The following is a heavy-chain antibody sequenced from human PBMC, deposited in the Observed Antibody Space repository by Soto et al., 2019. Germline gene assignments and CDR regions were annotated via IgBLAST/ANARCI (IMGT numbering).Heavy chain of an antibody. V-gene: IGHV1-8*01. CDR1: GYTFSDFD. J-gene: IGHJ6*02. Sequence: ASVKVSCKASGYTFSDFDINWLRQTSGQGPEWMGWMNAKSGDTFFAQRFHDKFNMTWDTSLTTAYMEVGSLTSDHAAIYYCARGNPFNYAGFDVWGHGXTVTV. D-gene: IGHD3-16*01. CDR3: ARGNPFNYAGFDV. CDR2: MNAKSGDT.